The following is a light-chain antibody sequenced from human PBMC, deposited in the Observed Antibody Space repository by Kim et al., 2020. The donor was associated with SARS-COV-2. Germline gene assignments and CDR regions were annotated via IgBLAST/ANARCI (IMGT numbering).Light chain of an antibody. CDR3: QQSYNTPLT. CDR2: AAS. V-gene: IGKV1-39*01. J-gene: IGKJ4*01. CDR1: QSISNY. Sequence: DIQMTQSPSSLSASVGDRVTITCRASQSISNYLNWYQHTPGKAPKLLIYAASSLHSGVPSRFSGSGSWTDFTLTISSLQPEDFAIYYCQQSYNTPLTFGVGTKVDIK.